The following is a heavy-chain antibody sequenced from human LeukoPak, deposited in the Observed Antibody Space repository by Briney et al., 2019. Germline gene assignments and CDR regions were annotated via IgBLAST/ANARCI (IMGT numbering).Heavy chain of an antibody. V-gene: IGHV4-39*07. D-gene: IGHD7-27*01. Sequence: SETLSLTCTVSGGSISSSSYYWGWIRQPPGKGLEWIGSIYYSGSTNYNPSLKSRVTISVDTSKNQFSLKLSSVTAADTAVYYCARDRLGIIDYWGQGTLVTVSS. CDR1: GGSISSSSYY. J-gene: IGHJ4*02. CDR2: IYYSGST. CDR3: ARDRLGIIDY.